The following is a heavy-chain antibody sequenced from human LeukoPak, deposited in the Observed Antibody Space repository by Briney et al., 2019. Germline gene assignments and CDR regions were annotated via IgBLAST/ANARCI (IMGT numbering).Heavy chain of an antibody. Sequence: SGTLSLTCAVYGGSFSGYYWSWIRQPPGKGLEWIGEINHSGSTNYNPSLKSRVTISVDTSKNQFSLKLSSVTAADTAVYYCARGVAAAGTIYYYYMDVWGKGTTVTVSS. J-gene: IGHJ6*03. CDR2: INHSGST. CDR3: ARGVAAAGTIYYYYMDV. D-gene: IGHD6-13*01. V-gene: IGHV4-34*01. CDR1: GGSFSGYY.